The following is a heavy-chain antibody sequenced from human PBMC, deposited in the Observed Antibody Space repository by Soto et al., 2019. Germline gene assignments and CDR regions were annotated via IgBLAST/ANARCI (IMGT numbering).Heavy chain of an antibody. CDR1: GGSISGYY. J-gene: IGHJ6*02. D-gene: IGHD2-21*02. CDR2: MYNTGST. CDR3: ARDLWGYCGTDCYPLDV. V-gene: IGHV4-59*01. Sequence: SETLSLTCTVSGGSISGYYWSWIRQPPGKGLEWIGYMYNTGSTVYNPSFKSRVTISVDTSKNQFSLKLNSVTAANTAVYYCARDLWGYCGTDCYPLDVWGQGTTVTVSS.